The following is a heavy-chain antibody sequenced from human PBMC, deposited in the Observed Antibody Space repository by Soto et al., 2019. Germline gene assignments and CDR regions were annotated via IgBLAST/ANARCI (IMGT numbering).Heavy chain of an antibody. CDR3: ARDCISTSGYPNYYYGMDV. CDR1: GGTFSSYA. V-gene: IGHV1-69*12. D-gene: IGHD2-2*01. J-gene: IGHJ6*02. Sequence: QVQLVQSGAEVKKPGSSVKVSCKASGGTFSSYAISWVRQAPGQGLEWMGGIIPIFGTANYAQKFQGRVTITADESTSTAYMELSSLRSEDTAVYYCARDCISTSGYPNYYYGMDVWGQGTTVTVSS. CDR2: IIPIFGTA.